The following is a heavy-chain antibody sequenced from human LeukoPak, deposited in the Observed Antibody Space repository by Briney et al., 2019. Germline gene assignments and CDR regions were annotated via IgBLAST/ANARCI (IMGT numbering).Heavy chain of an antibody. V-gene: IGHV4-38-2*02. CDR2: IYHSGST. J-gene: IGHJ4*02. Sequence: SETLSLTCTVSGYSISSGYYWGCIRQPPRKGLQWFGSIYHSGSTYYNQSLKSRVTISVDTSKNQFSLKLSSVTAADTAVYYCAREVTLRTAIFFGYWGQGALVTVSS. CDR1: GYSISSGYY. CDR3: AREVTLRTAIFFGY. D-gene: IGHD3-3*02.